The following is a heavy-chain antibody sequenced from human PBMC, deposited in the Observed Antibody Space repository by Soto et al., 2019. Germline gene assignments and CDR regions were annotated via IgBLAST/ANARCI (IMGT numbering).Heavy chain of an antibody. D-gene: IGHD3-9*01. V-gene: IGHV1-18*01. CDR2: ISAYNGNT. CDR1: GYTFTSYV. J-gene: IGHJ5*02. CDR3: ARDPNYDILTGYFRWFDP. Sequence: ASVKVSCKASGYTFTSYVISWVRQAPGQGLEWMGWISAYNGNTNYAQKLQGRVTMTTDTSTSTAYMELRSLRSDDTAVYYCARDPNYDILTGYFRWFDPWGQGTLVTVSS.